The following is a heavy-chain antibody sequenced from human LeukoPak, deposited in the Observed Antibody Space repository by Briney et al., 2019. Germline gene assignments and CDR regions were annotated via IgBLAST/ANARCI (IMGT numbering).Heavy chain of an antibody. CDR1: GFTFSSYS. V-gene: IGHV3-48*01. Sequence: GGSLRLSCAASGFTFSSYSMNWVRQAPGKGLEWVSYISPSSSTIYYADSVKGRFTISRDNAKNSLYLQMNSLRADDTAVYYCARGGDFYWGQGTLVTVSS. CDR3: ARGGDFY. J-gene: IGHJ4*02. D-gene: IGHD3-3*01. CDR2: ISPSSSTI.